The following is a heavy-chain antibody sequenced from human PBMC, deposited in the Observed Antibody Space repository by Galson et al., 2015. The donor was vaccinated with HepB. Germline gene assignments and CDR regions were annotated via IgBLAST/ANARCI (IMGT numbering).Heavy chain of an antibody. CDR2: IYWEADK. Sequence: PALVKPTQTLTLPCTFSWNPLAASGVGVGWIRQPPGETLKWLALIYWEADKRYSASLKNRLTITKDTSKNQVVLTMTNLDPEDTATYYWARVAVTYSFDIWDQGTMVTVSS. CDR1: WNPLAASGVG. V-gene: IGHV2-5*02. D-gene: IGHD4-17*01. J-gene: IGHJ3*02. CDR3: ARVAVTYSFDI.